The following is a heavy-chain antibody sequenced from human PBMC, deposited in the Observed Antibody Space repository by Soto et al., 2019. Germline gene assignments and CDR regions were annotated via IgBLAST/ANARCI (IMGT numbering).Heavy chain of an antibody. J-gene: IGHJ6*02. Sequence: SDTLSLTCTVSGASVNSGNYYWSWIRQPPGKGLEWIGYIYYSGSTNYNPSLKSRVTISLDTSKNQFSLNLSSVTAADTAVYFCARDRVSVIGYYYYYCMDFWCQGTMVTGFS. CDR3: ARDRVSVIGYYYYYCMDF. V-gene: IGHV4-61*01. CDR1: GASVNSGNYY. D-gene: IGHD3-10*01. CDR2: IYYSGST.